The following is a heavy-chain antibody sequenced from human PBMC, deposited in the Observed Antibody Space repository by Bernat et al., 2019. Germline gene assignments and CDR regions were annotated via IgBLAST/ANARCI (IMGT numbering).Heavy chain of an antibody. CDR2: ISYDGSNK. D-gene: IGHD1-20*01. CDR3: AREVLTSTLDY. CDR1: GFTFSSYA. V-gene: IGHV3-30*01. Sequence: QVQLVESGGGVVQPGRSLRLSCAASGFTFSSYAMQWVRQAPGKGLEWVAVISYDGSNKNYADSVKGRLTISRDNSKNTLYLQMNSLRAEDTAVYYCAREVLTSTLDYWGQGTLVTVSS. J-gene: IGHJ4*02.